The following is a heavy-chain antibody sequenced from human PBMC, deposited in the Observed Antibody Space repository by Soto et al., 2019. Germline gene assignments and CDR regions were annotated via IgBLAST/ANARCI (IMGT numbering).Heavy chain of an antibody. CDR2: ISAYNGNT. CDR3: ARDNKYYYGSGSGHGY. V-gene: IGHV1-18*01. CDR1: GYTFTSYG. Sequence: ASVKVSCKASGYTFTSYGISWVRQAPGQGLEWMGWISAYNGNTNYAQKLQGRVTMTTDTSTSTAYMELRSLRSDDTAVYYCARDNKYYYGSGSGHGYWGQGTLVTVSS. D-gene: IGHD3-10*01. J-gene: IGHJ4*02.